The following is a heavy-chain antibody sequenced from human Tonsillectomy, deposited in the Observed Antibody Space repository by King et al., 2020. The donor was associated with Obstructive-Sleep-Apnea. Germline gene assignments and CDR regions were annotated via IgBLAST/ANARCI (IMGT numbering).Heavy chain of an antibody. CDR2: INAGNCNT. CDR3: ARDTAVAEGFLFDY. Sequence: QLVQSGAGVKKPGASVKVSCKASGYTFTSYAMHCVRQSPEQRLEWMGWINAGNCNTKYSQKFQGRVTITRDTSASTAYMELSSLRSEDTAVYYCARDTAVAEGFLFDYWCQGTLVTVSS. CDR1: GYTFTSYA. J-gene: IGHJ4*02. D-gene: IGHD6-19*01. V-gene: IGHV1-3*01.